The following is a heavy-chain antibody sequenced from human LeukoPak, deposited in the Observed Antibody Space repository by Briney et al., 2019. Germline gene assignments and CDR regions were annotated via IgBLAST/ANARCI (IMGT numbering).Heavy chain of an antibody. D-gene: IGHD6-13*01. CDR2: ISSSSYI. CDR1: GFTFSSYS. J-gene: IGHJ4*01. V-gene: IGHV3-21*01. Sequence: GGSLRLSCAASGFTFSSYSMNWVRQAPGKGLEWVSSISSSSYIYYADSVKGRFTISRDNAKNSLYLQMNSLRAEDTAVYYCAILAGIAAAGLPFDYWGHGTLVTVSS. CDR3: AILAGIAAAGLPFDY.